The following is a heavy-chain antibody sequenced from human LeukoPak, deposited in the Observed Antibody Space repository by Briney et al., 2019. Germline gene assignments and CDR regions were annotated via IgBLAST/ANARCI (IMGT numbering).Heavy chain of an antibody. CDR3: AREEKELLWFGELSSVGAFDI. CDR1: GYTFTSYG. CDR2: INAGNGNT. V-gene: IGHV1-3*01. D-gene: IGHD3-10*01. Sequence: ASVKVSCKASGYTFTSYGISWVRQAPGQGLEWMGWINAGNGNTKYSQKFQGRVTITRDTSASTAYMELSSLRSEDTAVYYCAREEKELLWFGELSSVGAFDIWGQGTMVTVSS. J-gene: IGHJ3*02.